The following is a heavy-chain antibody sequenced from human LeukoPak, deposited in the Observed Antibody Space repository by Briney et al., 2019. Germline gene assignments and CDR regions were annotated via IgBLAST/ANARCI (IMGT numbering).Heavy chain of an antibody. CDR3: ARDLGGYCSGGSCPNWFDP. CDR1: GYTFTSYG. Sequence: ASVKVSFKASGYTFTSYGISWVRQAPGQGLEWMGWISAYNGNTNYAQKLQGRVTMTTDTSTSTAYMELRSLRSDDTAVYYCARDLGGYCSGGSCPNWFDPWGQGTLVTVSS. CDR2: ISAYNGNT. J-gene: IGHJ5*02. D-gene: IGHD2-15*01. V-gene: IGHV1-18*01.